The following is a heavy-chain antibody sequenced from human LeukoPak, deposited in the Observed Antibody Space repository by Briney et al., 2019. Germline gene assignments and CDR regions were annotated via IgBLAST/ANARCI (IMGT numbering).Heavy chain of an antibody. CDR3: AKMNYFDS. CDR2: VRYDGSKK. J-gene: IGHJ4*02. V-gene: IGHV3-30*02. CDR1: GFTFSTYG. Sequence: PGGSLRLSCAASGFTFSTYGMHWVRQAPGKGLEWVAFVRYDGSKKYYTNSVKGRFTISRDNSKNTLYLQMNSLRAEDTAVYYCAKMNYFDSWGQGTLVTVSS.